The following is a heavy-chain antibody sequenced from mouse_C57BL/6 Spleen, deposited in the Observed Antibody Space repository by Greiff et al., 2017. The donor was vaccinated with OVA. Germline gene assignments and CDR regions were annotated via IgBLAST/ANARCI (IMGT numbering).Heavy chain of an antibody. V-gene: IGHV1-15*01. CDR2: IDPETGGT. J-gene: IGHJ4*01. Sequence: QVQLQQSGAELVRPGASVTLSCKASGYTFTDYEMHWVKQTPVHGLEWIGAIDPETGGTAYNQKFKGKAILTADKSSSTAYIELRSLTSEDSAVYYCTRGMDYWGQGTSVTVSS. CDR3: TRGMDY. CDR1: GYTFTDYE.